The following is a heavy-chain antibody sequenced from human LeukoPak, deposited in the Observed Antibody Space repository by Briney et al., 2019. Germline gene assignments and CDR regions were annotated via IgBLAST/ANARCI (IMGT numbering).Heavy chain of an antibody. J-gene: IGHJ4*02. CDR2: INPNSGGT. CDR3: ARASAYYDSSVIIY. V-gene: IGHV1-2*02. CDR1: GYTFTGYY. Sequence: ASVKVSCKASGYTFTGYYMHWVRQAPGQGLEWMGWINPNSGGTNYAQKFQGRVTMTRDTSISTAYMELRSLRSDDTAVYYCARASAYYDSSVIIYWGQGTLVTVSS. D-gene: IGHD3-22*01.